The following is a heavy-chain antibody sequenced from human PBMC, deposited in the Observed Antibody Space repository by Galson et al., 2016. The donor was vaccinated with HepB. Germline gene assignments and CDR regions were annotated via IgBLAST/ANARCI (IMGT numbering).Heavy chain of an antibody. CDR3: TRDSGYCNAGSCGSPIRWFDP. J-gene: IGHJ5*02. CDR1: GYVLTEFS. V-gene: IGHV1-69*13. D-gene: IGHD2-15*01. CDR2: IFPVFGTP. Sequence: SVKVSCKVSGYVLTEFSVYWVRQAPGKGLEWMGGIFPVFGTPNYAQKFQGRVTITADESTSTAYMELSSLRSEDTAVYYCTRDSGYCNAGSCGSPIRWFDPWGQGTLVTVS.